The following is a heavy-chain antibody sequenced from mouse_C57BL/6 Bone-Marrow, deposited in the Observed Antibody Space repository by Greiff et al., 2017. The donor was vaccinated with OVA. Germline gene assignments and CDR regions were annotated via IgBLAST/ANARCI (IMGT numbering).Heavy chain of an antibody. Sequence: VKLQQSGAELARPGASVKLSCKASGYTFTSYGISWVKQRTGQGLEWIGEIYPRSGNTYYNEKFKGKATLTADKSSSTAYMELRSLTSEDSAVYFCARYYYGMYFDVWGTGTTVTVSS. V-gene: IGHV1-81*01. CDR1: GYTFTSYG. D-gene: IGHD1-1*01. J-gene: IGHJ1*03. CDR2: IYPRSGNT. CDR3: ARYYYGMYFDV.